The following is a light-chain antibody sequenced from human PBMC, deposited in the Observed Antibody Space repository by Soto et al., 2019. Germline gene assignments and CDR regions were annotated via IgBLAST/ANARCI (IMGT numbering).Light chain of an antibody. CDR2: DVS. CDR1: SSDVGAYNY. Sequence: QSALTQPPSASGSPGQSVTISCTGTSSDVGAYNYVSWYQQYTGKAPKLMIYDVSKRPSGVPDRFSGSKSGNTASLTVSGLRADDEAVYYFSSYGGGDTFHVIFGGGTKLTVL. V-gene: IGLV2-8*01. J-gene: IGLJ2*01. CDR3: SSYGGGDTFHVI.